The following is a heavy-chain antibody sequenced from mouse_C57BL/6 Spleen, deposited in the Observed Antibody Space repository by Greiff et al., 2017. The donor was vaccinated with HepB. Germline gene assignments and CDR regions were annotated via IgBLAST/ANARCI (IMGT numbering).Heavy chain of an antibody. CDR2: IDPSDSET. CDR3: ARSRSNYERFAY. CDR1: GYTFTSYW. V-gene: IGHV1-52*01. J-gene: IGHJ3*01. D-gene: IGHD2-4*01. Sequence: VQLQQPGAELVRPGSSVKLSCKASGYTFTSYWMHWVKQRPIQGLEWIGNIDPSDSETHYNQKFKDKATLTVDKSSSTAYMQLSSLTSEDSAVYDCARSRSNYERFAYWGQGTLVTVSA.